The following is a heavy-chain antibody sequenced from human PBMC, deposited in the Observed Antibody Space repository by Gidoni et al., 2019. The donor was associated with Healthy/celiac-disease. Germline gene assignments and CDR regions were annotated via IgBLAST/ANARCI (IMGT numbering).Heavy chain of an antibody. CDR1: GFTFSSYA. Sequence: EVQLLESGGGLVQPGGSLRLSCAASGFTFSSYAMSWVRQAPGKGLEWVSAISGSGGSTYYADSVKGRCTISRDNSKNTLYLQVNSLRAEDTAVYYCAKGELRDHFQHWGQGTLVTVSS. CDR2: ISGSGGST. V-gene: IGHV3-23*01. D-gene: IGHD1-1*01. CDR3: AKGELRDHFQH. J-gene: IGHJ1*01.